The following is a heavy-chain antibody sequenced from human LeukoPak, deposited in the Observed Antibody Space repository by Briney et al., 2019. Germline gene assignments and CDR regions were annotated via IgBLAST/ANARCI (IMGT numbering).Heavy chain of an antibody. D-gene: IGHD3-3*01. CDR2: ISVDNGNT. CDR1: GYTFTSYG. CDR3: ARGPRYDFWSGYYWGYFDY. V-gene: IGHV1-18*01. Sequence: ASVKVSCKASGYTFTSYGISWVRQAPGQGLEWMGWISVDNGNTNYAQKFQGRVTITTDESTSTAYMELSSLRSEDTAVYYCARGPRYDFWSGYYWGYFDYWGQGTLVTVSS. J-gene: IGHJ4*02.